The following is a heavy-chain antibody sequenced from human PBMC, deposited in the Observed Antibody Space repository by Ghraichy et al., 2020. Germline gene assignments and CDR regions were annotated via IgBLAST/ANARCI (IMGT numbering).Heavy chain of an antibody. V-gene: IGHV3-7*03. CDR1: GFTFSSYW. J-gene: IGHJ6*02. CDR2: IKQDGSEK. Sequence: GESLNISCAASGFTFSSYWMSWVRQAPGKGLEWVANIKQDGSEKYYVDSVKGRFTISRDNAKNSLYLQMNSLRAEDTAVYYCARDREEYCGGDCYANQVYYYYGMDVWGQGTTVTVSS. CDR3: ARDREEYCGGDCYANQVYYYYGMDV. D-gene: IGHD2-21*02.